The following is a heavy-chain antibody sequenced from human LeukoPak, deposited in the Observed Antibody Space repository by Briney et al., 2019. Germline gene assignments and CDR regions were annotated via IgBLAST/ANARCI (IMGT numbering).Heavy chain of an antibody. Sequence: GGSLRLSCAASGFTFSNYAMSWVRQAPEKGLEWVSAISGSGGSTYYADSVKGRFTISRDNSKNTLYLQMNSLRAEDTAVYYCAKEQPNYYDSSGYSDYFDYWGQGTLVTVSS. CDR2: ISGSGGST. D-gene: IGHD3-22*01. CDR1: GFTFSNYA. CDR3: AKEQPNYYDSSGYSDYFDY. J-gene: IGHJ4*02. V-gene: IGHV3-23*01.